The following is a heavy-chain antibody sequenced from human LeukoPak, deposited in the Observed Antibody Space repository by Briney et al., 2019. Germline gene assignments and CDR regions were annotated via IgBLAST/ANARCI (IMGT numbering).Heavy chain of an antibody. D-gene: IGHD3-10*01. Sequence: SETLSLTCAVYGGSFSGYYWSWIRQPPGKGLEWIGEINHSGSTNYNPPLKSRVTISVDTSKNQFSLKLSSVTAADTAVYYCARGRVQIAWDYYGSGTYLYWGQGTLVTVSS. CDR3: ARGRVQIAWDYYGSGTYLY. CDR2: INHSGST. V-gene: IGHV4-34*01. J-gene: IGHJ4*02. CDR1: GGSFSGYY.